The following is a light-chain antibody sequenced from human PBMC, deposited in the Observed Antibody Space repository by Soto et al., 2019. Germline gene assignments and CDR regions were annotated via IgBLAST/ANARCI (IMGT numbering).Light chain of an antibody. Sequence: QSALTQPASVSGSPGQSITISCTGTSSVVGSYNLVTWYQHNPGKAPKLLIYGVSKWPSGVSNRFSGSKSGNTASLTIFGLQAEDEADYYCCSYTSGSTYVFGTGTKVTVL. CDR3: CSYTSGSTYV. J-gene: IGLJ1*01. CDR2: GVS. V-gene: IGLV2-23*02. CDR1: SSVVGSYNL.